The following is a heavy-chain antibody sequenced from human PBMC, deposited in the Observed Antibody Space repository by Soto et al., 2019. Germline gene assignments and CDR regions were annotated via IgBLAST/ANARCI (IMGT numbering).Heavy chain of an antibody. Sequence: ASVKVSCKVSGYTLTELSMHWVRQAPGKGLXWMXGFXXEXGXXXYXXXFQGRVTMTGDTSTDTAYMELSSLRSEDTAVYYCATDRAYANWFDPWGQGTLVTVSS. V-gene: IGHV1-24*01. CDR2: FXXEXGXX. CDR3: ATDRAYANWFDP. J-gene: IGHJ5*02. D-gene: IGHD5-12*01. CDR1: GYTLTELS.